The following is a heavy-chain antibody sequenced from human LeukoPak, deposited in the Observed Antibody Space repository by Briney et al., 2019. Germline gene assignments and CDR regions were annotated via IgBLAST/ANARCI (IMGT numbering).Heavy chain of an antibody. V-gene: IGHV3-21*01. CDR2: ISSSSSYI. Sequence: PGGSLRLSCAASGFTFSSYSMSWVRQAPGKGLEWVSSISSSSSYIYYADSVKGRFTISRDNAKNSLYLQMNSLRAEDTAVYYCARLFGVVDAYWGQGTLVTVSS. CDR3: ARLFGVVDAY. CDR1: GFTFSSYS. J-gene: IGHJ4*02. D-gene: IGHD3-3*01.